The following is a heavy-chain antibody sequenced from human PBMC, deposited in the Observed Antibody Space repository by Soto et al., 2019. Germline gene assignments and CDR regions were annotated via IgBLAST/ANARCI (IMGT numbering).Heavy chain of an antibody. CDR1: GFTFSTYA. D-gene: IGHD3-16*01. V-gene: IGHV3-23*01. Sequence: HPGGSLRLSCAASGFTFSTYAMSWVRQAPGKGLEWVSAISGSVSNTYYADSVKGRFTISRDNSKNTLYLQMNSLRAEDTAVYYCAKDGGAGSYYSTYYMDVLGKGTTVTVSS. CDR3: AKDGGAGSYYSTYYMDV. CDR2: ISGSVSNT. J-gene: IGHJ6*03.